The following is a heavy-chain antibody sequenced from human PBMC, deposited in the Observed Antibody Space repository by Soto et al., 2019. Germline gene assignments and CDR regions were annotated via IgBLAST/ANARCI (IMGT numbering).Heavy chain of an antibody. J-gene: IGHJ4*02. Sequence: SETLSLTCTFSGGSISYYYWNWIRQPAGKGLEWIGRIYSSGSTNYNPSLKSRVSMSIDTSKNQFSLKVRAVTAADTAVYYCARDYGSGSYYTFDYWGQGTQVTVSS. V-gene: IGHV4-4*07. D-gene: IGHD3-10*01. CDR1: GGSISYYY. CDR2: IYSSGST. CDR3: ARDYGSGSYYTFDY.